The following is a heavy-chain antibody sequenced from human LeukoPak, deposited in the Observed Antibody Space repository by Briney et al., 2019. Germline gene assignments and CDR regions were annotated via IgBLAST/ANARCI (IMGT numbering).Heavy chain of an antibody. V-gene: IGHV3-74*01. Sequence: GGSLRLSCAASGFTFSNYWMHWVRQAPGKGLVWVSRINSDGTNTSYADSVKGRFTISRDNAKNTLNLQMNSLRAEDTAVYYCARDSIGDYYDSSGQFDPWGQGTLVTVSS. D-gene: IGHD3-22*01. CDR1: GFTFSNYW. J-gene: IGHJ5*02. CDR2: INSDGTNT. CDR3: ARDSIGDYYDSSGQFDP.